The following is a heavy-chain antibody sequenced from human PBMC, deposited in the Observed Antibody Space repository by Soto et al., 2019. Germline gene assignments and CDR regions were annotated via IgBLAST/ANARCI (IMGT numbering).Heavy chain of an antibody. CDR3: SRYSGARYDH. Sequence: GGSLRLSGAAAVFSFSDYYMDWVRQVPGKGLEWVGRTRNKVNSFSAEYAASVKGRFSIYRDASKDSMYLQMNSLKSDDTAVYYCSRYSGARYDHWGQGGRATDPS. J-gene: IGHJ5*02. CDR1: VFSFSDYY. CDR2: TRNKVNSFSA. V-gene: IGHV3-72*01. D-gene: IGHD6-25*01.